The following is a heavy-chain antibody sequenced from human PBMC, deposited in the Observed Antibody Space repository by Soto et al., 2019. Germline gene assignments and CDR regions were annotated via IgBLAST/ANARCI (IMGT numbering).Heavy chain of an antibody. CDR1: GWSFSGYY. D-gene: IGHD3-10*01. J-gene: IGHJ4*02. CDR2: INHSGST. Sequence: PSETLSLTCAVYGWSFSGYYWSWIRQPPGKGLEWIGEINHSGSTNYNPSLKSRVTISVDTSKNQFSLKLSSVTAADTAVYYCARGDYYYGSGSYKAYFDYWGQGTLVTVSS. CDR3: ARGDYYYGSGSYKAYFDY. V-gene: IGHV4-34*01.